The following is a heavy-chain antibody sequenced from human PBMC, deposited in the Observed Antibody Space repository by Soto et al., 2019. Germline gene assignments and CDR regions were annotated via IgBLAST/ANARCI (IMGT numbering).Heavy chain of an antibody. CDR2: ISYDGSNK. J-gene: IGHJ6*02. V-gene: IGHV3-30*18. CDR1: GFTFSSYG. D-gene: IGHD7-27*01. Sequence: GGSLRLSCAASGFTFSSYGMHRVRQAPGKGLEWVAVISYDGSNKYYADSVKGRFTISRDNSKNTLYLQMNSLRAEDTAVYYCAKAGLGKDYYYYGMDVWGQGTTVTVSS. CDR3: AKAGLGKDYYYYGMDV.